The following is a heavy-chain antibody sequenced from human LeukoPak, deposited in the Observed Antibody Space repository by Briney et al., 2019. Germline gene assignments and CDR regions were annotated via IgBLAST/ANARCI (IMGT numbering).Heavy chain of an antibody. CDR3: ARAPIAVAYFDY. D-gene: IGHD6-19*01. CDR1: GFTFSSYS. V-gene: IGHV3-21*01. CDR2: ISSSSSYI. J-gene: IGHJ4*02. Sequence: GGSLRLSCAASGFTFSSYSMNWVRQAPGKGLEWVSSISSSSSYIYYADSVKGRFTISRDNAKNSLYLQMNSLRAEDTAVYYCARAPIAVAYFDYWGRGTLVTVSS.